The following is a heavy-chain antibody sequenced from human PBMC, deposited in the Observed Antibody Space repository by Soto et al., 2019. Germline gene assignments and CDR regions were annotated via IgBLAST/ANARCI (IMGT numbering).Heavy chain of an antibody. CDR2: ISSSSSYI. J-gene: IGHJ4*02. CDR3: AGGSSWPLFDY. V-gene: IGHV3-21*01. D-gene: IGHD6-13*01. Sequence: GGSLRLSCAASGFTFSSYSMNWVRQAPGKGLEWVSSISSSSSYIYYADSVKGRFTISRDNAKNSLYLQMNSLRAEDTAVYYCAGGSSWPLFDYWGQGTLVTVSS. CDR1: GFTFSSYS.